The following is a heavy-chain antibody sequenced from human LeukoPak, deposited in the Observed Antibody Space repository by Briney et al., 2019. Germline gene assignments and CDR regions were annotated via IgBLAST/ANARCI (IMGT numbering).Heavy chain of an antibody. CDR1: GFTFSRDA. CDR3: ARDPTYNTGWYCD. J-gene: IGHJ4*02. D-gene: IGHD6-19*01. V-gene: IGHV3-30-3*01. CDR2: ISYDGSNQ. Sequence: PGRSLRLSCAASGFTFSRDAMHWVRQAPGKGLEWVAVISYDGSNQYSADSVKGRFSISRDNSKNTLYLQMNSLRAEDTAVYYCARDPTYNTGWYCDWGRGTLVTVSS.